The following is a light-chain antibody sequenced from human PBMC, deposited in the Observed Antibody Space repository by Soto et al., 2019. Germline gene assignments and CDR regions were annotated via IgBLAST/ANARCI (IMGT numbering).Light chain of an antibody. J-gene: IGLJ1*01. CDR1: SSDIGAFNF. CDR3: SSFTSASTRI. CDR2: GVT. Sequence: QSALTQPASLSGSPGQSISIPCTGTSSDIGAFNFVSWYQQHPGKAPKVLIYGVTNRPSGVDYRFSGSKSGNTASLIISGLRPEDEADYYCSSFTSASTRIFGTGTKVTVL. V-gene: IGLV2-14*03.